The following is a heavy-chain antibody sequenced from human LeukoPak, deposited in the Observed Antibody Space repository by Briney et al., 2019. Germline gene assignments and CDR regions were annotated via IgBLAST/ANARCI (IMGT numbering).Heavy chain of an antibody. CDR3: ASDNTYGGTGFDS. CDR1: GYIFTDYY. Sequence: ASVKVSCRASGYIFTDYYIYWVRQAPGQGLEWMGRMHPNSGATKYAQKFQGRVTMTRDTSISTAYMELNRLTSDDTAVYYCASDNTYGGTGFDSWGQGTLVTVSS. J-gene: IGHJ4*02. V-gene: IGHV1-2*06. CDR2: MHPNSGAT. D-gene: IGHD3-16*01.